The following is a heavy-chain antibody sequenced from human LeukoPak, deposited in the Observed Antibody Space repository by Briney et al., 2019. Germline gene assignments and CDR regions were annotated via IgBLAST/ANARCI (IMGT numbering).Heavy chain of an antibody. CDR1: GDSFSSGRYY. J-gene: IGHJ4*02. D-gene: IGHD3-22*01. CDR3: ARDYYDGSAYYSYYEY. Sequence: SETLSLTCTVSGDSFSSGRYYWSWVRQPPGKGLEWIGNIYYSGNVNYNPSLMSRITISIDTSKKQFFLRLNSVTAADTAVYYCARDYYDGSAYYSYYEYWGQGTLVTVSS. CDR2: IYYSGNV. V-gene: IGHV4-61*01.